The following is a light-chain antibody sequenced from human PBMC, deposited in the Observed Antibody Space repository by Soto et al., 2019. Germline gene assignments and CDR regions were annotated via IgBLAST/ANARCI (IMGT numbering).Light chain of an antibody. CDR2: WAS. V-gene: IGKV4-1*01. Sequence: DIVMTQSPDSLAVSLGERATINCKSSQSVLYSSNNKNYLAWYQQKPGQPPKLLIYWASTRESGVPDRFSCSGSGTDSTLTISSLPAEDVAVYYCQQYYSTPRTFGQGTKLEIK. J-gene: IGKJ2*02. CDR3: QQYYSTPRT. CDR1: QSVLYSSNNKNY.